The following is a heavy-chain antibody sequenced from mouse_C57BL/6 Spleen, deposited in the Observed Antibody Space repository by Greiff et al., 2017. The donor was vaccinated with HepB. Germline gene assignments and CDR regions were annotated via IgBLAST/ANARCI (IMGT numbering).Heavy chain of an antibody. CDR1: GYTFTSYW. CDR2: INPSNGGT. D-gene: IGHD2-2*01. Sequence: QVQLKQPGTELVKPGASVKLSCKASGYTFTSYWMHWVKQRPGQGLEWIGNINPSNGGTNYNEKFKSKATLTVDKSSSTAYMQLSSLTSEDSAVYYCACTMVTTRGYYYAMDYWGQGTSVTVSS. V-gene: IGHV1-53*01. J-gene: IGHJ4*01. CDR3: ACTMVTTRGYYYAMDY.